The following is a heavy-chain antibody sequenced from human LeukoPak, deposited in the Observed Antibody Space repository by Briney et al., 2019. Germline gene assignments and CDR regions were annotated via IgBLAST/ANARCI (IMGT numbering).Heavy chain of an antibody. D-gene: IGHD5-12*01. J-gene: IGHJ4*02. Sequence: ASVKVSCKASGYTFTSYDINWVRQATGQGLEWMGWMNPNSGNTGYAQKFQGRVTITRNTSISTAYMELSSLRSEDTAVYYCATGRPRYSGYDFSNYYFDYWGQGTLVTVSS. CDR3: ATGRPRYSGYDFSNYYFDY. CDR1: GYTFTSYD. V-gene: IGHV1-8*03. CDR2: MNPNSGNT.